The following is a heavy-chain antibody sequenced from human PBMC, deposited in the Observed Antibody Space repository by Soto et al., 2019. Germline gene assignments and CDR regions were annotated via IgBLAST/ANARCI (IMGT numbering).Heavy chain of an antibody. CDR2: TYYRSRWYN. CDR1: GDSVASNSAA. Sequence: SQTLSLTCAISGDSVASNSAAWNWIRLSPSRGLEWLARTYYRSRWYNDYAVSVRSRIAVNPDTSKNQFSLQLTSVTPEDTAVYYCAGTTSHQWYYMDVWGQGTTVTVSS. CDR3: AGTTSHQWYYMDV. V-gene: IGHV6-1*01. J-gene: IGHJ6*03. D-gene: IGHD1-7*01.